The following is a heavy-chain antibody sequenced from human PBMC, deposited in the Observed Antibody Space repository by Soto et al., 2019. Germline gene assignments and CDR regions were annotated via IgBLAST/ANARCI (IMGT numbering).Heavy chain of an antibody. J-gene: IGHJ4*02. D-gene: IGHD3-3*01. V-gene: IGHV3-30*18. Sequence: GGSLRLSCAASGFTFSSYGMHWVRQAPGKGLEWVAVISYDGSNKYYADSVKGRFTISRDNSKNTLYLQMNSLRAEDTAVYYCAKGESYDFWSGYPPPFDYWGQGTLVTVSS. CDR3: AKGESYDFWSGYPPPFDY. CDR1: GFTFSSYG. CDR2: ISYDGSNK.